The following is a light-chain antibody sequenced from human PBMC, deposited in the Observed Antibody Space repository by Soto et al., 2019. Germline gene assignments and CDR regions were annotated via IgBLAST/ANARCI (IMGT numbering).Light chain of an antibody. Sequence: EIQKTQSPPSLSASVGDRVTITCRSSQTISTYVNWYQQKPGKAPKLLIYAASTLQSGVPSRFSGSGSGTEFILSISSLQPEDFATYYCQQSYSTPPLTFGGGTKVDIK. CDR2: AAS. V-gene: IGKV1-39*01. J-gene: IGKJ4*01. CDR3: QQSYSTPPLT. CDR1: QTISTY.